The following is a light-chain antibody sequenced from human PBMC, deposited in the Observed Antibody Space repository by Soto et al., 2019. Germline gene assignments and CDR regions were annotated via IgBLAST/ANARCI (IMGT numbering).Light chain of an antibody. CDR2: LVS. Sequence: QCELAQPASVSGSPGQSITISCTGTTSDIGDYNYVSWYQHLPDKVPKLIISLVSNRPSGVSNRFSGSKSGNTASLTISGLQAEDEGDYYCTSWGIFGPGTKVTVL. J-gene: IGLJ1*01. CDR1: TSDIGDYNY. CDR3: TSWGI. V-gene: IGLV2-14*01.